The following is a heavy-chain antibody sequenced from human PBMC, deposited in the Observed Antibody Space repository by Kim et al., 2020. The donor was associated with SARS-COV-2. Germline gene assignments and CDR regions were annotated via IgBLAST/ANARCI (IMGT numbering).Heavy chain of an antibody. CDR1: GFTFSSYA. CDR3: VKRDRRSGYRHYWYFDL. V-gene: IGHV3-23*01. CDR2: ISGSGGST. D-gene: IGHD3-22*01. J-gene: IGHJ2*01. Sequence: GGSLRLSCAASGFTFSSYAMSWVRQAPGKGLEWVSAISGSGGSTYYADSVKGRFTISRDNSKNTLYLQMNSLRAEDTAVYYCVKRDRRSGYRHYWYFDLWGRGTLVTVSS.